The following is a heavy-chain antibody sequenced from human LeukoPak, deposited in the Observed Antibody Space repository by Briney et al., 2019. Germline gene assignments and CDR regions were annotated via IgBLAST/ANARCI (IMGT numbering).Heavy chain of an antibody. CDR3: ARDYKYAFDN. D-gene: IGHD5-24*01. Sequence: GGSLRLSCAASGFTFSDYSMNWVRQAPGKGLEGISYIWIDSGNTNYADSVKGRFTISGDNAKNSLYLQMNSLRVEDTAVYYCARDYKYAFDNWGQGTLVTVSS. CDR1: GFTFSDYS. V-gene: IGHV3-48*01. CDR2: IWIDSGNT. J-gene: IGHJ4*02.